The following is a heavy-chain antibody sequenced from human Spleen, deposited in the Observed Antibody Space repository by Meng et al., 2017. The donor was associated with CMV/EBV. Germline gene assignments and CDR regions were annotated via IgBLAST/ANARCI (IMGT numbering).Heavy chain of an antibody. V-gene: IGHV3-48*03. Sequence: GESLKISCAASGFTFNNDEMNWVRQAPGKGLEWVSYISIGGSTIDYADYVKGRFTISRDNAQNSLYLQMNSLRAEDTAVYYCARFPRGTVTTSSSAGGNYYYGMDVWGQGTTVTVSS. CDR3: ARFPRGTVTTSSSAGGNYYYGMDV. CDR1: GFTFNNDE. J-gene: IGHJ6*02. CDR2: ISIGGSTI. D-gene: IGHD4-11*01.